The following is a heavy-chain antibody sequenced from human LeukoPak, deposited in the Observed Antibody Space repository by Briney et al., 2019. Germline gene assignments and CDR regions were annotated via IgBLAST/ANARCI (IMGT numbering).Heavy chain of an antibody. CDR3: ARDLGYCSSTSCRRDAFDI. CDR1: GGSFSGYF. CDR2: INHSGRT. D-gene: IGHD2-2*01. V-gene: IGHV4-34*01. Sequence: SETLSLTCAVSGGSFSGYFWTWIRQPPGKGLEWIGEINHSGRTNYNPSLKSRVTMSVDTSKNQFSLNLSSVTAADTAVYYCARDLGYCSSTSCRRDAFDIWGQGTMVTVSS. J-gene: IGHJ3*02.